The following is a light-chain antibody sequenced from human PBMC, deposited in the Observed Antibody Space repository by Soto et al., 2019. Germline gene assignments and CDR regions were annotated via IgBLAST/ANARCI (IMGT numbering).Light chain of an antibody. Sequence: EIMLTQSPGTLSLSPGERATLSCRASQSVSNNYLAWYQQKPGQAPRLLIYGASNRATGIPDRFSGSGSGTDFTLTISRLAPEDLAVYCYHQYGSSGTFGQGTKVDIK. CDR3: HQYGSSGT. CDR1: QSVSNNY. J-gene: IGKJ1*01. CDR2: GAS. V-gene: IGKV3-20*01.